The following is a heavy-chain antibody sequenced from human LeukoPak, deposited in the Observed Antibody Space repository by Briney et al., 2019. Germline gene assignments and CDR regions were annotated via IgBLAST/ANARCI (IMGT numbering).Heavy chain of an antibody. D-gene: IGHD3-22*01. CDR3: ARHVDYYDSSGYSGSAFDP. CDR1: GGSISSNTYY. V-gene: IGHV4-39*07. J-gene: IGHJ5*02. CDR2: INYSGTT. Sequence: TSETLSLTCSVSGGSISSNTYYWGWIRQPPGKGLEWIATINYSGTTHYNPSLKSRVTISVDTSKNQFSLKLSSVTAADTAVYYCARHVDYYDSSGYSGSAFDPWGQGTLVTVSS.